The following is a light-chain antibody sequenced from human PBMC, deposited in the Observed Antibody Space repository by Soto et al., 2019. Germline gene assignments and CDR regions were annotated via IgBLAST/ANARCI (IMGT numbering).Light chain of an antibody. Sequence: DIQMTQSPSSLSASVGDRVTMTCRESQGISNYLTWYQQKPGKVPKLLIYAASTLQSGGPSRFSGSGSRTGFTLTISSLQPEDVATYYYQKYNIAPFVGPGTKVDIK. CDR3: QKYNIAPF. V-gene: IGKV1-27*01. J-gene: IGKJ3*01. CDR1: QGISNY. CDR2: AAS.